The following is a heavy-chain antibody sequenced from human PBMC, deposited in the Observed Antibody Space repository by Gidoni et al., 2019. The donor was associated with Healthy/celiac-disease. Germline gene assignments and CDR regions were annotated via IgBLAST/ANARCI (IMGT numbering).Heavy chain of an antibody. CDR3: ARGGPPATGLQVMGWGY. CDR2: IYPGDSDT. CDR1: GYSFACYL. Sequence: VQLEQSGAEVQKPGESLKLPCNGSGYSFACYLIGWVRQRSWKGLEWMGIIYPGDSDTRYSPSFQGQVTISADKSISTAYLQWSSLKASDTAMYYCARGGPPATGLQVMGWGYWGQGTLGTVSS. V-gene: IGHV5-51*01. J-gene: IGHJ4*02. D-gene: IGHD2-21*01.